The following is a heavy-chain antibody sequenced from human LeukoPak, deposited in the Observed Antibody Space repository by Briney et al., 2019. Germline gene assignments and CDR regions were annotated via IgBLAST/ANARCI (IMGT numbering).Heavy chain of an antibody. CDR3: ARSYYYDSSGYYSYYYGMDV. J-gene: IGHJ6*02. V-gene: IGHV3-33*01. CDR2: IWYDGSNK. CDR1: GFTFSSYG. D-gene: IGHD3-22*01. Sequence: GRSLRLSCAASGFTFSSYGMHWVRQAPGKGLEWVAVIWYDGSNKYYADSVKGRFTISRDNSKNTLYLQMNSLRAEDTAVYYCARSYYYDSSGYYSYYYGMDVWGQGTTVTVSS.